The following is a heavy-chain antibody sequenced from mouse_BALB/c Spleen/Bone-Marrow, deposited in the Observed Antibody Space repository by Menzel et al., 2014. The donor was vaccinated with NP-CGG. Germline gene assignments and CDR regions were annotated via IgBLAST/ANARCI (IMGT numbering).Heavy chain of an antibody. V-gene: IGHV2-9-2*01. J-gene: IGHJ3*01. D-gene: IGHD1-1*01. CDR3: VRGKNLDGTPIAY. Sequence: QVQLKESGPGLVAPSQSLSITCTVSGFSLTSYDMNWVRQPPGKGLEWLGVIWTGGGTDYNSALMSRLSISKDNSKSQVFLKMNSRQTDDTAIYYCVRGKNLDGTPIAYWGQGTLVTVSA. CDR1: GFSLTSYD. CDR2: IWTGGGT.